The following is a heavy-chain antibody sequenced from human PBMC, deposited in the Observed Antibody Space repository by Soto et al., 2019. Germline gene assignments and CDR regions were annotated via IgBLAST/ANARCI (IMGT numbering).Heavy chain of an antibody. D-gene: IGHD6-6*01. Sequence: QVPLVQSGAAVKKPGASVKVSCKASGYTFTSYGITWVRQAPGQGLEWMGWISAYNGNTNYAQKLQGRVTMTTDTSTSTAYTELRSLISDDTAVYYCARPTHEYSSSSDYFDYSGQGTLVTVSS. CDR1: GYTFTSYG. CDR2: ISAYNGNT. J-gene: IGHJ4*02. V-gene: IGHV1-18*01. CDR3: ARPTHEYSSSSDYFDY.